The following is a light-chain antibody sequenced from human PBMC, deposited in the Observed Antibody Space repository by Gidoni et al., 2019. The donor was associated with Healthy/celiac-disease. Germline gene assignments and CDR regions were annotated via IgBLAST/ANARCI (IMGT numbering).Light chain of an antibody. J-gene: IGKJ4*01. CDR2: DAS. CDR3: QQRSNWSLT. Sequence: EIVLTQSPATLSLSPGERATLSCRASQSVSSYLAWYQQKPCQAPRLLIYDASNRATGIPARFSGIGSGTDFTRTISILEPEDFAVYYCQQRSNWSLTFGGGTKVEIK. V-gene: IGKV3-11*01. CDR1: QSVSSY.